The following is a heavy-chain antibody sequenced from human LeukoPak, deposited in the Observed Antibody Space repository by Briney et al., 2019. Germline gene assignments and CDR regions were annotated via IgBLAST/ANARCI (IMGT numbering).Heavy chain of an antibody. V-gene: IGHV1-69*13. Sequence: ASVKVSCKGSGGIFISYSISWVRQAPGQGLEWMGEIIPMFGAANYAQKFQGRVTITADESTSTAYMELSSLRSEDTAVYCCARRRRTRYCSSTRCYANWFDPWGQGTLVTVSS. CDR1: GGIFISYS. D-gene: IGHD2-2*01. J-gene: IGHJ5*02. CDR2: IIPMFGAA. CDR3: ARRRRTRYCSSTRCYANWFDP.